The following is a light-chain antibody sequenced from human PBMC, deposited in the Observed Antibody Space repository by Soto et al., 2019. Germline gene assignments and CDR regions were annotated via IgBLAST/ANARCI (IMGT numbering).Light chain of an antibody. Sequence: QSVLTQPRSVSGSPGQSVTISCTGTSGDVGGYNFVSWYQQYPGKAPKLIIYYVTKRPSGVPERFSGSKSGTSASLAITGLQAEDEADYYCQAYDYSLTAFVFGGGTKLTVL. V-gene: IGLV2-11*01. CDR3: QAYDYSLTAFV. J-gene: IGLJ3*02. CDR1: SGDVGGYNF. CDR2: YVT.